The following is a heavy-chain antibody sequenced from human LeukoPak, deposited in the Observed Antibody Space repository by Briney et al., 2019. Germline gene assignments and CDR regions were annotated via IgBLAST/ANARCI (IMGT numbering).Heavy chain of an antibody. V-gene: IGHV6-1*01. CDR1: GDSVSSNSAA. CDR2: TYYRSKWYN. J-gene: IGHJ6*03. D-gene: IGHD6-19*01. CDR3: ARDESQYSSGSYYYYMDV. Sequence: SQTLSLTCAISGDSVSSNSAAWNWIRQSPSRGLEWLGRTYYRSKWYNDYAVSVKSRITINPDTSKNQFSLQLNPVTSEDTAVYYCARDESQYSSGSYYYYMDVWGKGTTVTISS.